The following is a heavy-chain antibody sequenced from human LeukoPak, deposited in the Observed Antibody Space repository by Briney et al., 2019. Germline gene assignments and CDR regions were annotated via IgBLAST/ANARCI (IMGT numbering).Heavy chain of an antibody. D-gene: IGHD5-18*01. CDR3: ARGGGRMDTAMGPSQEFDY. J-gene: IGHJ4*02. Sequence: PSETLSLTCTVSGGSISNYYWSWIRQPAGKGPEWIGHIYTNASTNYNPSLRSRVTMSLDTSKNQFSLKLSSVTAADTAVYYCARGGGRMDTAMGPSQEFDYWGQGTLVTVSS. CDR2: IYTNAST. CDR1: GGSISNYY. V-gene: IGHV4-4*07.